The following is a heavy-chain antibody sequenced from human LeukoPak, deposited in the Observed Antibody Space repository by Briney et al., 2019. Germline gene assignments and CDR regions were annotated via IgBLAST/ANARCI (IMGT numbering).Heavy chain of an antibody. CDR2: IHYTGST. CDR3: ARSTRYSYGYHTL. CDR1: GGSISSSSYY. Sequence: SETLSLTCTVSGGSISSSSYYWSWIRQAPGKGLEWIANIHYTGSTNFNPSLESRLTISLDASHNQFPLKLSSVTAADTAVYYCARSTRYSYGYHTLWGQGTLVTVSS. J-gene: IGHJ4*02. V-gene: IGHV4-61*01. D-gene: IGHD5-18*01.